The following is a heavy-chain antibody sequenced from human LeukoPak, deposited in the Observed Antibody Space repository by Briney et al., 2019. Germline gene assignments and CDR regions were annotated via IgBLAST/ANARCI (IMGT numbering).Heavy chain of an antibody. V-gene: IGHV4-59*01. D-gene: IGHD5-24*01. CDR3: ARGRDGYNYYYFDY. J-gene: IGHJ4*02. CDR1: GGSISSYY. CDR2: IYYSGST. Sequence: SETLSLTCTVSGGSISSYYWSWIRQPPGKGLEWIGYIYYSGSTNYNPSLKSRVTISVDTSKNQYSLKLSSVTAADTAVYYCARGRDGYNYYYFDYWGQGTLVTVSS.